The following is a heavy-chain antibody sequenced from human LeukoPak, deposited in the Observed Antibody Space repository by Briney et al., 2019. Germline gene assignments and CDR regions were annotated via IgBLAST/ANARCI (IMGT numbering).Heavy chain of an antibody. CDR3: ARETSRIIYY. CDR1: GYSISSGYY. Sequence: PSETLSLTCTVSGYSISSGYYWTWIRQPPGKGLNWIANVYHNGNTFYNPSLKSRVTISVDTSNNQFSLTLTSVIVADTAVYFCARETSRIIYYWGQGMLVTVSS. V-gene: IGHV4-38-2*02. CDR2: VYHNGNT. J-gene: IGHJ4*02.